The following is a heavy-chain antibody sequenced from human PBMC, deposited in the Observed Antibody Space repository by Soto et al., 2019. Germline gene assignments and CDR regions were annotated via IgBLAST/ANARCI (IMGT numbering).Heavy chain of an antibody. D-gene: IGHD4-4*01. Sequence: SETLSLTCAVSGDSITNYDYYWGWVRQPPGKGLEWIGGLHYPGNSYHSPSPSLKSRVTVSKDTSKNELSLKLTSVTAADTAVYYCTRLTDVYSNSYFDHWGQGTLVTVSS. CDR2: LHYPGNS. V-gene: IGHV4-39*01. CDR1: GDSITNYDYY. CDR3: TRLTDVYSNSYFDH. J-gene: IGHJ4*02.